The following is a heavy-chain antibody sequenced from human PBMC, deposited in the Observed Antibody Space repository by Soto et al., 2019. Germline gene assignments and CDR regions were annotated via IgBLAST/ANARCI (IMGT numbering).Heavy chain of an antibody. V-gene: IGHV3-7*03. D-gene: IGHD3-3*01. Sequence: EVQLVESGGGLVQPGGSLRLSCAASGFTFSSYWMSWVRQAPGKGLEWVANIKQDGSEKYYVDSVKGRFTISRDNAKNSLYLQMNSLRADDTAVYYCARVDDFWSGYPTDYFDYWGQGTLVTVSS. J-gene: IGHJ4*02. CDR2: IKQDGSEK. CDR1: GFTFSSYW. CDR3: ARVDDFWSGYPTDYFDY.